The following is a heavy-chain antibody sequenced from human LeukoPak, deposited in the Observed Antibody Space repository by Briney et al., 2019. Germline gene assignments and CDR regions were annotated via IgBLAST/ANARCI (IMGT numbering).Heavy chain of an antibody. CDR1: GGTFSSYA. CDR2: SIPIFGTA. CDR3: ASMVHSGMDV. D-gene: IGHD3-10*01. J-gene: IGHJ6*02. V-gene: IGHV1-69*13. Sequence: ASVNVSCTASGGTFSSYAISGVRQAPGQGLEWMGGSIPIFGTANYAQKFQGRVTITADESTSTAYMELSSLRSEDTAVYYCASMVHSGMDVCGQGTTVSVSS.